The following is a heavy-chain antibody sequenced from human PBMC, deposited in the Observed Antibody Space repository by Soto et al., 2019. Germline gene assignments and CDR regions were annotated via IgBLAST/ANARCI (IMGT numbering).Heavy chain of an antibody. CDR1: GYSFSYYG. CDR2: INPYNGKR. CDR3: ARDRLRGYDNSGFYS. Sequence: QVQLVQSGAELRKPGASVKVSCQAFGYSFSYYGVNWVRQAPGQGLEWMGWINPYNGKRNYAQKFEDRVTMTAAAYTTTLYLELRSLKSDDTAIYYCARDRLRGYDNSGFYSWGQGTLVTVSS. D-gene: IGHD3-22*01. J-gene: IGHJ4*02. V-gene: IGHV1-18*04.